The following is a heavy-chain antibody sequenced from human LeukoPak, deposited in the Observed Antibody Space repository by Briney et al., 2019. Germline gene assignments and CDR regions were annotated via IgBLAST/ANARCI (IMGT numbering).Heavy chain of an antibody. V-gene: IGHV1-69*13. CDR2: IIPIFGTA. D-gene: IGHD2-2*01. Sequence: ASVKVSCKASGGTFSSYAISWVRQAPGQGLEWMGGIIPIFGTANYAQKFQGRVTITADESTSTAYMELSSLRSEDTAVYYCARVLGYCSSTSCSAPYFDYWSQGTLVTVSS. J-gene: IGHJ4*02. CDR1: GGTFSSYA. CDR3: ARVLGYCSSTSCSAPYFDY.